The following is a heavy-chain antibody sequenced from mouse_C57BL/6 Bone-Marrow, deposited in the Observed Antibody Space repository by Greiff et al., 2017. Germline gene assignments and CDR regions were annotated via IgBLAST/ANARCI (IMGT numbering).Heavy chain of an antibody. V-gene: IGHV1-53*01. CDR3: ARHYGSSYGYWYFDV. CDR2: INPSNGGT. CDR1: GYTFTSYW. Sequence: QVQLQQPGTELVKPGASVKLSCKASGYTFTSYWMHWVKQRPGQGLEWIGNINPSNGGTNYNEKFKSKATLTVAKSSSTAYMQLSSLTSEDSAVYDCARHYGSSYGYWYFDVWGTGTTVTVSS. J-gene: IGHJ1*03. D-gene: IGHD1-1*01.